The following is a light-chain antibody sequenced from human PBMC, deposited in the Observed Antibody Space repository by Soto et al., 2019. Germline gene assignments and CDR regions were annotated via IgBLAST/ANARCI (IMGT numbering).Light chain of an antibody. V-gene: IGKV3-20*01. CDR1: QSVSSSY. CDR2: GAS. CDR3: LQYGSSPFT. Sequence: EIVLTQSPGTLSLSPGERATLSCRASQSVSSSYLAWYQQKPGQAPRLLIYGASSRATGIPDRFSGSGSGTDFTLTISRLEPEDFAVYYCLQYGSSPFTFGPGT. J-gene: IGKJ3*01.